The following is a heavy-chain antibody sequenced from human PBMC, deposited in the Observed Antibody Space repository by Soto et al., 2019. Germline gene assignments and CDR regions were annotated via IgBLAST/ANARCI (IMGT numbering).Heavy chain of an antibody. CDR3: AKFSPEINWNEFDY. CDR2: ISGSGDTT. Sequence: GESLRLSCAASGFTFNTYAMSWVRQAPGKGLEWVSIISGSGDTTFYADSVKGRFTISRDNSKNTLYLQMNSLRAEDTALYHCAKFSPEINWNEFDYWGQGTPVTVSS. J-gene: IGHJ4*02. V-gene: IGHV3-23*01. CDR1: GFTFNTYA. D-gene: IGHD1-1*01.